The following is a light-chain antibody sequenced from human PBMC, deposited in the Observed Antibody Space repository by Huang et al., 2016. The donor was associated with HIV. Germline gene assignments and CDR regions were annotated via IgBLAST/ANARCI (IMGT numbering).Light chain of an antibody. CDR2: GAS. J-gene: IGKJ4*01. CDR1: QNITNNF. Sequence: DIVLTQSPGTLSLSPRERAALSCRASQNITNNFLAWYKQRSGQTPRLIIYGASNRAMGIPYRCSGSGSGTDFTLIISRLEPQDSAVYYCQQYLSSPLTFGGGTNVEIK. CDR3: QQYLSSPLT. V-gene: IGKV3-20*01.